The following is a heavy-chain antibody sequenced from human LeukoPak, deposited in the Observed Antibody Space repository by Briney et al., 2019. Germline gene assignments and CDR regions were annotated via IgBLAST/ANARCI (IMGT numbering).Heavy chain of an antibody. V-gene: IGHV4-59*08. CDR1: GGSIRSYY. D-gene: IGHD4-11*01. CDR3: ARTEYDYNNYAYYYGMDV. J-gene: IGHJ6*02. Sequence: ASETLSLTCTVSGGSIRSYYWSWIRQPPGKGLEWIGYIYYSGSTNYNPSLKSRVTISVDTSKNQFSLKLNSVTDTDTAMYYCARTEYDYNNYAYYYGMDVWGQGTTVTVSS. CDR2: IYYSGST.